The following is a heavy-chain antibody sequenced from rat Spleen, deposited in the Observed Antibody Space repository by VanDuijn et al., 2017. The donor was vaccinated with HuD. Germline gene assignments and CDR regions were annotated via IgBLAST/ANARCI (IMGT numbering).Heavy chain of an antibody. CDR2: MWSGGST. CDR1: GFSLTDYS. J-gene: IGHJ3*01. CDR3: TITYYGYNWFAY. Sequence: VQLKESGPGLVQPSQTLSLTCTVSGFSLTDYSVHWVRQPPGKGLEWMGVMWSGGSTAYNSALKSRLSISRDTSKSQVFLKINSLQTEDTAIYYCTITYYGYNWFAYWGQGTLVTVSS. D-gene: IGHD1-9*01. V-gene: IGHV2S63*01.